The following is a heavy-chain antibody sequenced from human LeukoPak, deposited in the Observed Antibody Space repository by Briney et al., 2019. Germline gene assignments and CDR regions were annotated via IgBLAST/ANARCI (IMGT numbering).Heavy chain of an antibody. J-gene: IGHJ3*02. CDR1: GFTVSSNY. V-gene: IGHV3-66*01. CDR3: ARTELSGYGPKGDAFDI. CDR2: IYSGGST. D-gene: IGHD5-18*01. Sequence: PGGSLRLSCAASGFTVSSNYMSWVRQAPGKGLEWVSVIYSGGSTYYADSVKGRFTISRDNSKNTLYLQMNSLRAEDTAVYYCARTELSGYGPKGDAFDIWGQGTMVTVSS.